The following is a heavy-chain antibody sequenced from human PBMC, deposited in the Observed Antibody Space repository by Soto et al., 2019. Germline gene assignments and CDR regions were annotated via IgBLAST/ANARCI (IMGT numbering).Heavy chain of an antibody. J-gene: IGHJ5*02. Sequence: SETLSFTCTVSGGSVSSGSYYWSWIRQPPGKGLEWIGYIYYSGSTNYNPSLKSRVTISVDTSKNQFSLKLSSVTAADTAVYYCARVRHCSGGSCYPPVRWFAPWGQGTLVPGSS. V-gene: IGHV4-61*01. CDR1: GGSVSSGSYY. CDR3: ARVRHCSGGSCYPPVRWFAP. D-gene: IGHD2-15*01. CDR2: IYYSGST.